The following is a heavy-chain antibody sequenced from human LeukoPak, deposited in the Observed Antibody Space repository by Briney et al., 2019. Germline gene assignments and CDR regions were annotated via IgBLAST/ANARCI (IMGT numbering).Heavy chain of an antibody. Sequence: PSQTLSLACAVPGGSISSGRYYWSCIRQPAGKGLGWIVCIFTSGSTNYKPSRRSRATISVNTSKNQFSLKLSSLAAANTPLFYCACDSSGHYPLDNCGEGSLVTVSS. CDR1: GGSISSGRYY. CDR3: ACDSSGHYPLDN. V-gene: IGHV4-61*02. D-gene: IGHD3-22*01. CDR2: IFTSGST. J-gene: IGHJ4*02.